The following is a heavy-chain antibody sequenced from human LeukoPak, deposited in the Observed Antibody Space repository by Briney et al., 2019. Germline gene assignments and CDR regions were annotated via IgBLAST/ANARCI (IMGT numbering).Heavy chain of an antibody. D-gene: IGHD3-22*01. CDR1: GGSISSGSYY. Sequence: PSETLSLTCTVSGGSISSGSYYWSSIRQPAGKGLEWIGRIYTSGSTNYNPSLKSRVTISVDTSKNQFSLKLSSVTAADTAVYYCARGTAYTYYYDSREYYFDYWGQGTLVTVSS. J-gene: IGHJ4*02. V-gene: IGHV4-61*02. CDR3: ARGTAYTYYYDSREYYFDY. CDR2: IYTSGST.